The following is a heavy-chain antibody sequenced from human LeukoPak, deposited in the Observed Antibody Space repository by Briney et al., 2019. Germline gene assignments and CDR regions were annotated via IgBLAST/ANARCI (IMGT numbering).Heavy chain of an antibody. D-gene: IGHD4-17*01. J-gene: IGHJ6*02. CDR3: AREPDGDYVSRVDV. CDR1: GVTFSTYV. CDR2: ISSDGRRK. V-gene: IGHV3-30*04. Sequence: GRSLRLSCAASGVTFSTYVMNWVRHTPGKGLEWVAVISSDGRRKYYADSAQGRFTISRDNSKNTLYLQINSLRAEATAMYYCAREPDGDYVSRVDVWGQGTTVTVSS.